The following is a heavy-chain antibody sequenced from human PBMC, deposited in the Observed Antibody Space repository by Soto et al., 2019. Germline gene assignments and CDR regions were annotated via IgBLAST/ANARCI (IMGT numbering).Heavy chain of an antibody. CDR1: GYTFSDNG. CDR2: ISTYTGRT. D-gene: IGHD3-3*01. J-gene: IGHJ6*02. Sequence: GASVKVSCKASGYTFSDNGISWVRQAPGQGLEWMGWISTYTGRTNYAQRFQGRVTLTTDTSTSTAYMNLRSLRPDDTAVYFCASEGTIAPNGNQFMDVWGQGTTVTVSS. CDR3: ASEGTIAPNGNQFMDV. V-gene: IGHV1-18*04.